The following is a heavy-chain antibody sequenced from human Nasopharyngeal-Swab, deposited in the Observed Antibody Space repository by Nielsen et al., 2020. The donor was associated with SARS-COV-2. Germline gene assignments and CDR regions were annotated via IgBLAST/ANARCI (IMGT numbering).Heavy chain of an antibody. Sequence: SETLSLTCTVSGGSISSGSYCWSWIRQPAGKGLEWIGRIYTSGSTNYNPSLKSRVTISVDTSKNQFSLKLSSVTAADTAVYYCASTAMGIGIGSEYYFDYWGQGTLVTVSS. D-gene: IGHD5-18*01. CDR2: IYTSGST. CDR3: ASTAMGIGIGSEYYFDY. V-gene: IGHV4-61*02. J-gene: IGHJ4*02. CDR1: GGSISSGSYC.